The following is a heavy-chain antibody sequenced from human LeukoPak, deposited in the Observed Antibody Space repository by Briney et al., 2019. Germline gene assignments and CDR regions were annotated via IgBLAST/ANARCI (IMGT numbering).Heavy chain of an antibody. J-gene: IGHJ5*02. V-gene: IGHV3-48*03. CDR2: ISSSGTTI. D-gene: IGHD4-17*01. CDR3: ARDRYGDYDEFDWFDP. CDR1: GFSFSSYE. Sequence: GGSLRLSCAASGFSFSSYEMNWVRQAPGKGLEWVSYISSSGTTIYYADSVKGRFTISRDNAKNSLYLQMNSLRAEDTAVYYCARDRYGDYDEFDWFDPWGQGTLVTVSS.